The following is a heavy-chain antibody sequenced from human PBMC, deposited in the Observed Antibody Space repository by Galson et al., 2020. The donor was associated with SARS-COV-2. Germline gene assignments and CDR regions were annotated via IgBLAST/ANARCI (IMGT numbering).Heavy chain of an antibody. J-gene: IGHJ4*02. V-gene: IGHV1-46*01. CDR1: GYTFTSYY. CDR3: ARDITMIVVVKRGLGY. CDR2: INPSGGST. Sequence: ASVKVSCKASGYTFTSYYMHWVRQAPGQGLEWMGIINPSGGSTSYAQKFQGRVTMTRDTSTSTVYMELSSLRSEDTAVYYCARDITMIVVVKRGLGYWGQGTLVTVSS. D-gene: IGHD3-22*01.